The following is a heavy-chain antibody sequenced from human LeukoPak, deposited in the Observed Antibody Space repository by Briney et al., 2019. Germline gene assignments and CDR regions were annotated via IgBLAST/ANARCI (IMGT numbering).Heavy chain of an antibody. CDR1: GGSISSGSYY. CDR2: IYTSGST. D-gene: IGHD3-3*01. CDR3: ARGITIFGVVSAFDY. J-gene: IGHJ4*02. V-gene: IGHV4-61*02. Sequence: SQTLSLTCTVSGGSISSGSYYWSWIRQPAGEGLEWIGRIYTSGSTNYNPSLKRRVTISVDTSKNQFSLKLSSVTAADTAVYYCARGITIFGVVSAFDYWGQGTLVTVSS.